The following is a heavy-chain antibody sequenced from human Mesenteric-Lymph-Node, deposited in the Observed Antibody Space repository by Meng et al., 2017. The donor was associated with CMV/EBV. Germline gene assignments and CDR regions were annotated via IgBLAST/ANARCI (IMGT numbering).Heavy chain of an antibody. J-gene: IGHJ4*02. D-gene: IGHD3-3*01. CDR3: ASAYDFWSGYLDY. Sequence: SETLSLTCAVYGGSFNAYYWSWIRQPPGKGLEWIGQINHSGSTDYNPSLKSRVTISVDASKNQFSLKLSSVTAADTAVYFCASAYDFWSGYLDYWGQGTLVTVSS. V-gene: IGHV4-34*01. CDR2: INHSGST. CDR1: GGSFNAYY.